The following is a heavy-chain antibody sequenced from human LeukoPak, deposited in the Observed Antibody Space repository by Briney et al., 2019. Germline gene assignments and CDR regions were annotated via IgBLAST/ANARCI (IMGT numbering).Heavy chain of an antibody. CDR3: ARGSVYNSKLFYYYYGMDV. J-gene: IGHJ6*02. D-gene: IGHD2-21*01. V-gene: IGHV3-7*01. Sequence: GSLRLSCAASGFPFSSYWMSWVRQAPGKGLEWGANIKQDGSEKYYVDSVKGRFTISRDNAKNSLYLQMNSLRAEDTAVYYCARGSVYNSKLFYYYYGMDVWGQGTTVTVSS. CDR2: IKQDGSEK. CDR1: GFPFSSYW.